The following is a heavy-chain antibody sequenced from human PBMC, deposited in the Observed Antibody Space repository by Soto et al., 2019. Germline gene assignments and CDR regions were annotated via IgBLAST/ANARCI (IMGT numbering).Heavy chain of an antibody. CDR2: IWYHGSNK. J-gene: IGHJ4*02. CDR3: ASRSSGWYFDY. Sequence: AGGSLRLSCAASGFTFSSYGMHWVRQAPGKGLEWVAVIWYHGSNKYYADSVKGRFTISRDNSKNTLYLQMNSLRAEDTAVYYCASRSSGWYFDYWGQGTLVTVSS. CDR1: GFTFSSYG. V-gene: IGHV3-33*01. D-gene: IGHD6-19*01.